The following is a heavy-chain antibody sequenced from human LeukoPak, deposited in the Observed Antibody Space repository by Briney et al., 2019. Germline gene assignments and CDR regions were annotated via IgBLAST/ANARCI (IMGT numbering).Heavy chain of an antibody. D-gene: IGHD5-12*01. Sequence: SQTLSLTCAISVDSVSSNIAAWNWTRQSPSRGREWLGMTYYRSKWYNDYAVSVETRITINLDTYKNQLSMHLRSVTPEDMAVYYCAREPGGARSSGSAPFDYWGQGTLVTVSS. CDR3: AREPGGARSSGSAPFDY. CDR2: TYYRSKWYN. J-gene: IGHJ4*02. V-gene: IGHV6-1*01. CDR1: VDSVSSNIAA.